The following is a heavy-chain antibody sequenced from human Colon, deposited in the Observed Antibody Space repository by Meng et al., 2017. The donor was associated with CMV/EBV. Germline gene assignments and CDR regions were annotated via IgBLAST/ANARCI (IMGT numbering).Heavy chain of an antibody. V-gene: IGHV6-1*01. CDR2: TYYSSQWYF. CDR1: VARFSSSLPS. J-gene: IGHJ4*02. Sequence: HVPLPQSGPPLVNPSQPPSLTFSLAVARFSSSLPSLPLIRPSPSICLDCLGRTYYSSQWYFDYEVSVICRITINADTSKNEFSLQLRSVTPDDTAVYYCARGWELGSWGQGTLVTVSS. D-gene: IGHD1-26*01. CDR3: ARGWELGS.